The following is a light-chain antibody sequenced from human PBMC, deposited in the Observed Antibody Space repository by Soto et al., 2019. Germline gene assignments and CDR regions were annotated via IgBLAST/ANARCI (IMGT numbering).Light chain of an antibody. CDR3: QQYNDRPSLT. V-gene: IGKV3-15*01. CDR1: QSVSSN. CDR2: GAS. Sequence: EIVMTQSPATLSVSPGERGTLSCRASQSVSSNLAWYQQKPGQAPRLLIYGASTRATGIPARFSGSGSGKEFTLTISSLQSEDFAVYFCQQYNDRPSLTFGGGTKVEI. J-gene: IGKJ4*01.